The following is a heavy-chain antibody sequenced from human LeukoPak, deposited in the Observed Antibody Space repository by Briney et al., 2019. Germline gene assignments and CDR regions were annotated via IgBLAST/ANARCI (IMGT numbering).Heavy chain of an antibody. V-gene: IGHV4-39*02. Sequence: PSETLSLTCTVSGGSISSSSYNWGWIRQPPGKGLEWIGSIYYSGSTYYNPSLKSRVTISVDTSKNQFSLKLSSVTAADTAVYYCAREGSSGWYAFDYWGQGTLVTVSS. CDR1: GGSISSSSYN. CDR2: IYYSGST. J-gene: IGHJ4*02. CDR3: AREGSSGWYAFDY. D-gene: IGHD6-19*01.